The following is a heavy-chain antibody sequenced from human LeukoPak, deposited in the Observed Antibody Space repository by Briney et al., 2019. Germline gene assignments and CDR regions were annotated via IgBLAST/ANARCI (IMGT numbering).Heavy chain of an antibody. Sequence: PSETLSLTCTVSGGSISSGGYYWSWIRQHPGQGLEWIGYIYYSGSTYYNPSLKSRVTISVDTSKNQFSLKLSSVTAADTAVYYCARDMAGTTVFDYWGQGTLVTVSS. J-gene: IGHJ4*02. V-gene: IGHV4-31*03. D-gene: IGHD1-1*01. CDR3: ARDMAGTTVFDY. CDR1: GGSISSGGYY. CDR2: IYYSGST.